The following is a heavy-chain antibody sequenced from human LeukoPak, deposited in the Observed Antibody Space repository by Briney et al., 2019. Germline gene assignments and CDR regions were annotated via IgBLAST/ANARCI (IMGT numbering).Heavy chain of an antibody. J-gene: IGHJ6*03. CDR1: GGSISNYY. D-gene: IGHD6-6*01. CDR2: ISYSGSA. Sequence: SETLSLTCTASGGSISNYYWSWIRQPPGKELEYIGYISYSGSANYNPSLKSRVTISVDTSKNTFSLQLNCLTAADTAVDYCARHIGARIASGYYYYLDVWGKGTTVTVSS. CDR3: ARHIGARIASGYYYYLDV. V-gene: IGHV4-59*01.